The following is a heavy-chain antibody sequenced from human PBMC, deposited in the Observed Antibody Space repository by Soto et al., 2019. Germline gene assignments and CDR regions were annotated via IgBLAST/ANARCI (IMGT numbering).Heavy chain of an antibody. CDR3: ARDCSSTSCKMADAFDI. J-gene: IGHJ3*02. D-gene: IGHD2-2*01. CDR1: GGSISSSNW. CDR2: IYHSGST. V-gene: IGHV4-4*02. Sequence: QVQLQESGPGLVKPSGTLSLTCAVSGGSISSSNWWSWVRQPPGKGLEWIGEIYHSGSTNYNPSLKSRVTISVDKSKNQFSLKLSSVTAADTAVYYCARDCSSTSCKMADAFDIWGQGTMVTVSS.